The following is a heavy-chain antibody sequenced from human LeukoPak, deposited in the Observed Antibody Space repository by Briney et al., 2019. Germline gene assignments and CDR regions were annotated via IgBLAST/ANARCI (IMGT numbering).Heavy chain of an antibody. CDR1: GFTLSAYS. D-gene: IGHD6-13*01. CDR2: MSSSMNTI. J-gene: IGHJ1*01. Sequence: GGSLRLSCAASGFTLSAYSINWVRQAPGKGLEWIAYMSSSMNTIYYADAVKGRFTVSRDNGKNSAYLQMNSLRVEDTAVYYCATYSRNNGREFHYWGQGTLVSVSP. CDR3: ATYSRNNGREFHY. V-gene: IGHV3-48*04.